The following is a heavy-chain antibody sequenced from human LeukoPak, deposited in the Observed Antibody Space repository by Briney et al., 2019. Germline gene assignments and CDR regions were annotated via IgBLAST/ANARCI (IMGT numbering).Heavy chain of an antibody. V-gene: IGHV4-34*01. D-gene: IGHD6-13*01. CDR1: GGSFSGYY. CDR3: ARCGSNSFFMEY. J-gene: IGHJ4*02. Sequence: SETLSLTCAVYGGSFSGYYWSWIRQPPGKGLEWIGEINHSGSTNYNPSLKSRVTISVDTSKNQLSLKLRSVTAADTAVYYCARCGSNSFFMEYWGQGTLVTVSS. CDR2: INHSGST.